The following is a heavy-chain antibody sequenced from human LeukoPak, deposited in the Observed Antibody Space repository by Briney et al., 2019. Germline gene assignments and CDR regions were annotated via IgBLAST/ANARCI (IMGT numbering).Heavy chain of an antibody. J-gene: IGHJ4*02. CDR1: DGSISYYY. D-gene: IGHD3-22*01. CDR3: ARTTNILNYYDSSGYYDY. V-gene: IGHV4-59*12. Sequence: KPSETLSLTCTVSDGSISYYYWGWIRQPPGKGLEWIGYIYYSGGTNYNPSLKSRVTILLDTSKNQFSLKLSSVTAADTAVYYCARTTNILNYYDSSGYYDYWGQGTLVTVSS. CDR2: IYYSGGT.